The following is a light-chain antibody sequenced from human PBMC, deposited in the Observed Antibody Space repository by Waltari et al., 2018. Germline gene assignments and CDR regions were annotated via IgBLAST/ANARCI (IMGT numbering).Light chain of an antibody. Sequence: QSALTQPASVSGSPGQSITISCTGTSSDIGAYKYVSWYQQHPGKAPKLIIYEVSNRSSGVSNRFSGSKSCNTASLSISGLQAEDEADYYCISFTSSVTYVFGTGTRVTVV. CDR3: ISFTSSVTYV. V-gene: IGLV2-14*01. CDR2: EVS. CDR1: SSDIGAYKY. J-gene: IGLJ1*01.